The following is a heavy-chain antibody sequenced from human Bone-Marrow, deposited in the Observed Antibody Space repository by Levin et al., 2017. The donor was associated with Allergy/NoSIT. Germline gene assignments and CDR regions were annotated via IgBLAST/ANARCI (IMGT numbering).Heavy chain of an antibody. D-gene: IGHD2-15*01. CDR3: AREWWGPEY. V-gene: IGHV3-7*01. Sequence: AASVKVSCAASGFTFTTYWMTWVRQAPGKGLEWVANIKQDGSAKCYVDSVKGRFTISRDNAKNSVYLQMNSLRAEDTAVYYCAREWWGPEYWGQGTLVTVSS. J-gene: IGHJ4*02. CDR2: IKQDGSAK. CDR1: GFTFTTYW.